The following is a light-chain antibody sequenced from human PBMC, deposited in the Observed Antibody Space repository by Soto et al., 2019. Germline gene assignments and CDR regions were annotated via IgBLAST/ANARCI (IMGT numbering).Light chain of an antibody. V-gene: IGLV7-46*01. CDR3: LLSYGAIRV. CDR1: TGAVTSGHF. CDR2: DIS. J-gene: IGLJ2*01. Sequence: QAVVTQVPSLTVSPGATVPLSFCSSTGAVTSGHFSYWFQQKPGQVPMALIYDISNKHSWTPARFSGSLRGDRAALTLSGAQPEEEDDNYCLLSYGAIRVFGGGTKLTVL.